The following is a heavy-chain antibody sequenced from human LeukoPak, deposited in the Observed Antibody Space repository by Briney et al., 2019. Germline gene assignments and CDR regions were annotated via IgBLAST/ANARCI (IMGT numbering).Heavy chain of an antibody. CDR3: ASGWKSGSFDY. CDR2: ISTSGSTI. V-gene: IGHV3-11*01. D-gene: IGHD1-1*01. Sequence: GGSLRLSSAASGSTFSDYYMSWIRQAPGKGLEWVSYISTSGSTIYYADSVKGRFTISRDNAKNSLYLQMNSLRAEDTAVYYCASGWKSGSFDYWGQGTLVTVSS. J-gene: IGHJ4*02. CDR1: GSTFSDYY.